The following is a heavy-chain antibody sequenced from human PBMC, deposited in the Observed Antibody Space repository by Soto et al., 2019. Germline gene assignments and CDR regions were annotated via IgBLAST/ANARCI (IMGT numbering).Heavy chain of an antibody. CDR1: GFTFSSYS. Sequence: GGSLRLSCAASGFTFSSYSMNWVRQAPGKGLEWVSSISSSSSYIYYADSVKGRFTISRDNAKNSLYLQMNSLRAEDTAVYYCARVLNWNYISYYYGMDVWGQGTTVTVSS. CDR3: ARVLNWNYISYYYGMDV. V-gene: IGHV3-21*01. J-gene: IGHJ6*02. D-gene: IGHD1-7*01. CDR2: ISSSSSYI.